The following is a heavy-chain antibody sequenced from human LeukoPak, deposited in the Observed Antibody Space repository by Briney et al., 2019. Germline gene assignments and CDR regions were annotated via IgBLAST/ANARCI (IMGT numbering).Heavy chain of an antibody. V-gene: IGHV5-51*01. J-gene: IGHJ4*02. CDR2: IYPGDSDT. CDR3: ARLPYSGSYLAPFDC. Sequence: VESMKISCKGSGYSFTSYWIGWVRQMPGKGLEWMGIIYPGDSDTRYSPSFQGQATISADKSISTAYLQWSSLKASDTAMYYCARLPYSGSYLAPFDCWGQGTLVTVSS. CDR1: GYSFTSYW. D-gene: IGHD1-26*01.